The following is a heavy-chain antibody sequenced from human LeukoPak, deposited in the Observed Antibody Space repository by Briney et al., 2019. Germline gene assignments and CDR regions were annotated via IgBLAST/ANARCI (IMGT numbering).Heavy chain of an antibody. CDR3: ARDRGLTSYYGSGSSFDY. J-gene: IGHJ4*02. CDR1: GFTFSSYS. V-gene: IGHV3-48*04. D-gene: IGHD3-10*01. CDR2: ISTTSSAI. Sequence: PGGSLRLSCAASGFTFSSYSMNWVRQAPGKGLEWVSYISTTSSAIYYADSVKGRFTISRDNAKNSLYLQMNSLRAEDTAVYYCARDRGLTSYYGSGSSFDYWGQGTLVTVSS.